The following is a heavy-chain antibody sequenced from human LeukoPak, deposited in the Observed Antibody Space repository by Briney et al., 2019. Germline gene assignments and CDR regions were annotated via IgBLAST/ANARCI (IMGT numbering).Heavy chain of an antibody. CDR3: ATGARGRD. V-gene: IGHV3-15*01. J-gene: IGHJ4*02. CDR2: VKSKTDGGTT. CDR1: GLTFSNYW. D-gene: IGHD3-10*01. Sequence: GGSLRLSCVVSGLTFSNYWMSWVRQAPGKGLEWVGRVKSKTDGGTTEYAALVKGRFTISRDDSKNTLHLEMNSLKTEDTGVYYCATGARGRDWGQGTLVTVSS.